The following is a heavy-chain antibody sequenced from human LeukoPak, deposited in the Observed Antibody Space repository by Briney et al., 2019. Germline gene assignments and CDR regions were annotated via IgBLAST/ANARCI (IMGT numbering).Heavy chain of an antibody. V-gene: IGHV1-24*01. D-gene: IGHD2-2*01. J-gene: IGHJ5*02. CDR1: GYTLTELS. CDR2: FDPEDGET. Sequence: ASVKVSCKVSGYTLTELSMHWVRQAPGKGLEWMGGFDPEDGETIYAQKFQGRVTMTEDTSTDTAYMELSSLRSEDTAVYYCLGYCSSTSCYGWFDPWGQGTLVTVSS. CDR3: LGYCSSTSCYGWFDP.